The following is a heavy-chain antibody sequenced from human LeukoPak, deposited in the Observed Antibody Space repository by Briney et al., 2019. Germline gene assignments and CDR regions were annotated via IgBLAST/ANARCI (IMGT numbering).Heavy chain of an antibody. Sequence: SETLSLTCTVSGYSISSGYYWGWIRQPPGKGLEWIGSIYHSGSTYYNPSLKSRVTISVDTSKNQFSLKLSSVTAADTAVYYCAREGSSSGWYEDHYFDYWGQGTLVTVSS. D-gene: IGHD6-19*01. CDR3: AREGSSSGWYEDHYFDY. CDR2: IYHSGST. CDR1: GYSISSGYY. J-gene: IGHJ4*02. V-gene: IGHV4-38-2*02.